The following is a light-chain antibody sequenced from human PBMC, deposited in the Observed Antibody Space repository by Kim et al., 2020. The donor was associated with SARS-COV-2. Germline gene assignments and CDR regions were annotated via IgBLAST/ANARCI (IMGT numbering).Light chain of an antibody. J-gene: IGKJ2*01. V-gene: IGKV1-5*03. CDR3: QHYIRFPYT. CDR1: QIINTF. Sequence: SASVGDRVTITCRASQIINTFLAWYQQKPGKAPDLLIYQASSLQIGVPARFSGSGSGTEFTLTINSLQPDDFATYCCQHYIRFPYTFGQGTKLEI. CDR2: QAS.